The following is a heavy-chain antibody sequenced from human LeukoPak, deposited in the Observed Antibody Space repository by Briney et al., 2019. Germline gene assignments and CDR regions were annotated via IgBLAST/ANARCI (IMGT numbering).Heavy chain of an antibody. Sequence: ASVKVSFKASGYTFTGYYMHWVRQAPGQGLEWMGWINPNSGGTNYARKFQGRVTMTRDTSISTAYMELSRLRSDDTAVYYCARDRFRVVPAAIPDYWGQGTLVTVSS. D-gene: IGHD2-2*02. J-gene: IGHJ4*02. V-gene: IGHV1-2*02. CDR2: INPNSGGT. CDR3: ARDRFRVVPAAIPDY. CDR1: GYTFTGYY.